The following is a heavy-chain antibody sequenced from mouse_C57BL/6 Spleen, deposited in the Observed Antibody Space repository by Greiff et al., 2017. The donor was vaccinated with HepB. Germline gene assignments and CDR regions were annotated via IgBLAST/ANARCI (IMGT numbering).Heavy chain of an antibody. CDR2: ISSGGDYI. CDR1: GFTFSSYA. D-gene: IGHD2-1*01. J-gene: IGHJ1*03. CDR3: TKETYGNFYWYFDV. V-gene: IGHV5-9-1*02. Sequence: EVQLVESGEGLVKPGGSLKLSCAASGFTFSSYAMSWVRQTPEKRLEWVAYISSGGDYIYYADTVKGRFTISRDNARNTLYLQMSSLKSEDTAMYYCTKETYGNFYWYFDVWGTGTTVTVSS.